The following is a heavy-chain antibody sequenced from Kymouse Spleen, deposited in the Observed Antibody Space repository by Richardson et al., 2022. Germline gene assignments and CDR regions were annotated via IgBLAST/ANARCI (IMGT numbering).Heavy chain of an antibody. J-gene: IGHJ6*02. CDR2: INHSGST. D-gene: IGHD3-10*01. V-gene: IGHV4-34*01. CDR1: GGSFSGYY. CDR3: ASYGSGSYSYGMDV. Sequence: QVQLQQWGAGLLKPSETLSLTCAVYGGSFSGYYWSWIRQPPGKGLEWIGEINHSGSTNYNPSLKSRVTISVDTSKNQFSLKLSSVTAADTAVYYCASYGSGSYSYGMDVWGQGTTVTVSS.